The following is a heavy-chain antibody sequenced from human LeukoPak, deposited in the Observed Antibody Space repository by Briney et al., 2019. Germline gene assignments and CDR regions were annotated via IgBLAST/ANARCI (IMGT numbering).Heavy chain of an antibody. CDR1: GYTFTGQF. V-gene: IGHV1-2*02. Sequence: GASVKVSCKASGYTFTGQFMHWVRQAPGQGLEWMGWMNPNTGDTNSAEIFQGRLAMTRDTTISTAYMELSRLTSDDTAVYYCASYPRYMSSPPFDYWGQGTLVTVSS. CDR3: ASYPRYMSSPPFDY. J-gene: IGHJ4*02. CDR2: MNPNTGDT. D-gene: IGHD5-12*01.